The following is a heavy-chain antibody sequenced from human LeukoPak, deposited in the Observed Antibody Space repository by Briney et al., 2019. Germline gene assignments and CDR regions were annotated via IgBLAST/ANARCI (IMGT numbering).Heavy chain of an antibody. CDR1: GGSFSGYY. CDR3: ARGPRFTMVRGTAYFYYYYYMDV. CDR2: INHSGST. Sequence: SETLSLTCAVYGGSFSGYYWSWIRQPPGKGLEWIGEINHSGSTNYNPSLKSRVTISVDTSKNQFSLKLSSVTAADTAVYYCARGPRFTMVRGTAYFYYYYYMDVWGKGATVTVSS. V-gene: IGHV4-34*01. J-gene: IGHJ6*03. D-gene: IGHD3-10*01.